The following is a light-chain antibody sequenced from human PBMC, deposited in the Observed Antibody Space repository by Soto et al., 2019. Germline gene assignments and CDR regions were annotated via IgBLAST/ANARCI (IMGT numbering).Light chain of an antibody. CDR2: ATS. CDR1: QNINSY. J-gene: IGKJ3*01. V-gene: IGKV3-11*01. CDR3: QQRSSWPFT. Sequence: EIVLTQSPATLSLSPGERATLSCRASQNINSYLAWYQQKPGQAPRLLIYATSNRATGIPARFSGSGSGTDFTLSISSLEREDFAVYYCQQRSSWPFTFGPGTKVDIK.